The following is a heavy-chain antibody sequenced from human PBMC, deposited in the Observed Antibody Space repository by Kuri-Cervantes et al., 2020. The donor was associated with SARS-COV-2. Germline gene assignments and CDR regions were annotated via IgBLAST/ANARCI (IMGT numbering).Heavy chain of an antibody. CDR2: ISYDGSNK. CDR1: GFTFSSYA. V-gene: IGHV3-30-3*01. J-gene: IGHJ6*03. Sequence: GESLKISCAASGFTFSSYAMHWVRQAPGKGLEWVAVISYDGSNKYYADSVKGRFTISRDNSKNTLYLQMNSLRAEDTAVYYCARGPPYSSSSYYYYYMDVGGKGTTVTVSS. D-gene: IGHD6-6*01. CDR3: ARGPPYSSSSYYYYYMDV.